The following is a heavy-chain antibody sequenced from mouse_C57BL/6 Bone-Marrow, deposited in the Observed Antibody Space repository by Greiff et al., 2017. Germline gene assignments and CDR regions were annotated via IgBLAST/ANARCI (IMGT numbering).Heavy chain of an antibody. CDR1: GYTFTSSW. CDR3: AKEREDSSGYYYAMDY. CDR2: IDPSDSYT. V-gene: IGHV1-69*01. Sequence: VQLQQPGAELVMPGASVKLSCKASGYTFTSSWMHWVKQRPGQGLEWIGEIDPSDSYTNYNQKFKGKSTLTVDKSSSTAYMQLSSLTSENSAVNYCAKEREDSSGYYYAMDYWGQGTSVTVSS. J-gene: IGHJ4*01. D-gene: IGHD3-2*02.